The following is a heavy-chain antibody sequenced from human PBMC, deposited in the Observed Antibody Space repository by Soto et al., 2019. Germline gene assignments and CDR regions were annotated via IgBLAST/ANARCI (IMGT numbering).Heavy chain of an antibody. CDR2: IIPIFGTA. CDR3: ARGEATTVTTGYYYYGMDV. CDR1: GGTFSSYA. V-gene: IGHV1-69*13. D-gene: IGHD4-17*01. Sequence: SVKVSCKASGGTFSSYAISWVRQAPGQGLEWMGGIIPIFGTANYAQKFQGRVTITADESTSTAYMELSSLRSEDTAVYYCARGEATTVTTGYYYYGMDVWGQGTTVTVSS. J-gene: IGHJ6*02.